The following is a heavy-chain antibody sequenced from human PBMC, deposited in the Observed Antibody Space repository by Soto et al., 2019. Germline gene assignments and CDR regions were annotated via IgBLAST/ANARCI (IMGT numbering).Heavy chain of an antibody. CDR1: GYTFTSYA. CDR3: ARSRSYLIRGVMAWFDP. V-gene: IGHV1-3*01. CDR2: INAGNGNT. J-gene: IGHJ5*02. Sequence: ASVKVSCKASGYTFTSYAMHWVRQAPGQRLEWMGWINAGNGNTKYSQKFQGRVTITRDTSASTAYMELSSLRSEDTAVYYCARSRSYLIRGVMAWFDPWGQGTLVTVSS. D-gene: IGHD3-10*01.